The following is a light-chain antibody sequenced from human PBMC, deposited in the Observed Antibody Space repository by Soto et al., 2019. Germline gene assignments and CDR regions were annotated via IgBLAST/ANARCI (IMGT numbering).Light chain of an antibody. CDR1: QSVSSSY. V-gene: IGKV3-20*01. CDR3: HQNDISRP. J-gene: IGKJ1*01. CDR2: DTT. Sequence: TVLTQSPGTLSLSPGEGATLSCRVSQSVSSSYLAGYQQNPGPAPRVLINDTTNRATGIPDRYRGSGTAKDSTLTISRREPADFAVYYCHQNDISRPFSQVTKAYIK.